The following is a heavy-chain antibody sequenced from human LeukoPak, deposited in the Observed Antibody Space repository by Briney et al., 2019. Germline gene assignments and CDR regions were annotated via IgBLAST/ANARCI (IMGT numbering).Heavy chain of an antibody. CDR1: GFTFSTYG. CDR2: IRYDGSNK. V-gene: IGHV3-30*02. Sequence: GGSLRLSCAASGFTFSTYGMHWVRQAPGKGLEWVAFIRYDGSNKDYGDSVKGRFTISRDNSKNTLYLQMNSLRAEDTAAYYCAKDFGDFWSGYSTGFDSWGQGTLVTVSS. J-gene: IGHJ4*02. CDR3: AKDFGDFWSGYSTGFDS. D-gene: IGHD3-3*01.